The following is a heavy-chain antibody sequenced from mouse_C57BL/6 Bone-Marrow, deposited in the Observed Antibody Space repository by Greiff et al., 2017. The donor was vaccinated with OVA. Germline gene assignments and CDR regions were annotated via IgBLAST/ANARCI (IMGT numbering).Heavy chain of an antibody. Sequence: QVQLQQPGAELVKPGASVKLSCKASGYTFTSYWITWVKQRPGQGLEWIGDIYPGSGRTNYNEKFKSKATLTVDTSSSTAYMQLSSLTSEDSAVYYCAGSRITTVGGDFAMDYWGQGTSVTVSS. V-gene: IGHV1-55*01. D-gene: IGHD1-1*01. CDR2: IYPGSGRT. J-gene: IGHJ4*01. CDR1: GYTFTSYW. CDR3: AGSRITTVGGDFAMDY.